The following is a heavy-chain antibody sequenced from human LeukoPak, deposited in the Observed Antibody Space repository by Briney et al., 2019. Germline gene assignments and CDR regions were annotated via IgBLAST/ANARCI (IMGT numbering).Heavy chain of an antibody. J-gene: IGHJ4*02. CDR2: ISSDTKNT. CDR1: GFTFNYYA. V-gene: IGHV3-23*01. D-gene: IGHD3-22*01. Sequence: GGSLRLSCAASGFTFNYYAMTWVRQAPGKGPEWVSTISSDTKNTFYADSVKGRFTVSRDNSKNTLYLQMDSLGAEDTALYSCARHYYDSSVSFVAHDYWGQGTLVTVSS. CDR3: ARHYYDSSVSFVAHDY.